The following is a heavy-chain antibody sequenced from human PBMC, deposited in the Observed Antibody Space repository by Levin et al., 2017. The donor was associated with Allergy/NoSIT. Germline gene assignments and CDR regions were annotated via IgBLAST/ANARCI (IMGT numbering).Heavy chain of an antibody. D-gene: IGHD2-2*01. CDR3: TRSANTYQLRSRFDC. CDR2: VGSKGYGGPT. V-gene: IGHV3-49*03. Sequence: GESLKISCTASGFTFRNYAMNWFRQAPGKGLEWVGFVGSKGYGGPTEYAASVKGRFTISRDDSKSIAYLQMNSLQTEDTAVYYCTRSANTYQLRSRFDCWGQGTLVTVSS. J-gene: IGHJ4*02. CDR1: GFTFRNYA.